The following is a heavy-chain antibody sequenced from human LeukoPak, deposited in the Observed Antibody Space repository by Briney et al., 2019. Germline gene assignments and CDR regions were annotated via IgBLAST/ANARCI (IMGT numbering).Heavy chain of an antibody. Sequence: PSETLSLTCAVYGGSFSGYYWSSIRQPPRKGLEWIGEINHIRSTNYNLSLQSRVTISVDTSKNQFSLKLSSVTAADTAVYYCARGSRLVRGVHNWFDPWGQGTLVTVSS. CDR1: GGSFSGYY. CDR3: ARGSRLVRGVHNWFDP. CDR2: INHIRST. J-gene: IGHJ5*02. D-gene: IGHD3-10*01. V-gene: IGHV4-34*01.